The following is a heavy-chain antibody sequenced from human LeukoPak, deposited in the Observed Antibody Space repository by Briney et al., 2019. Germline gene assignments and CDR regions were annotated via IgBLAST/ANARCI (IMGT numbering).Heavy chain of an antibody. J-gene: IGHJ5*02. V-gene: IGHV7-4-1*02. CDR2: INTNTGNP. Sequence: GASVKVSCKASGYTFTSYGISWVRQAPGQGLEWMGWINTNTGNPTYAQGFTGRFVFSLDTSVSTAYLQISSLKAEDTAVYYCARAPGGAAAGTDWFDPWGQGTLVTVSS. CDR1: GYTFTSYG. CDR3: ARAPGGAAAGTDWFDP. D-gene: IGHD6-13*01.